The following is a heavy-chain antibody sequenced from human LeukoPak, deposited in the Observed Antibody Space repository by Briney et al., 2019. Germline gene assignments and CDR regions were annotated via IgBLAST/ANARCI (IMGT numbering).Heavy chain of an antibody. V-gene: IGHV1-2*02. CDR2: INPHSGGT. CDR3: ARDYLERFDP. J-gene: IGHJ5*02. D-gene: IGHD1-1*01. Sequence: ASLKLSCTASGYTFTGYYMHWVRQAPGQGPECMGWINPHSGGTTYTQKSQGRVTMTRDTSINTAYMELTSLRSDDTAVYYCARDYLERFDPWGQGTLVTVSS. CDR1: GYTFTGYY.